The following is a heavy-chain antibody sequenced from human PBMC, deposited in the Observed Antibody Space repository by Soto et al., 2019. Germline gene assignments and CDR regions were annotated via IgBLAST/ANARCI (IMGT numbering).Heavy chain of an antibody. CDR2: INHSGST. V-gene: IGHV4-34*01. Sequence: QVQLQQWGAGLLKPSETLSLTCAVYGGSFSGYYWSWIRQPPGKGLEWIGEINHSGSTNYNPSLKSRVTISVDTSKNQFSLKLSSVTAADTAVYYCASTAGTYGTDYWGQGTLVTVSS. CDR1: GGSFSGYY. J-gene: IGHJ4*02. D-gene: IGHD6-13*01. CDR3: ASTAGTYGTDY.